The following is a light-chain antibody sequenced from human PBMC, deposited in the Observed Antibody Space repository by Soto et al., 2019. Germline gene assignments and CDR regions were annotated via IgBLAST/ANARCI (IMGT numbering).Light chain of an antibody. Sequence: DIQMTQSPTSLSASVGDTVTITRRASQNIVIYLNWYQQKPDKAPRLLIYAASNLQSGVPSRFSGSGSGTDFSLTISSLQPEDFAVYYCQQSYNDLRTFGPGTKVEI. CDR3: QQSYNDLRT. CDR2: AAS. V-gene: IGKV1-39*01. CDR1: QNIVIY. J-gene: IGKJ3*01.